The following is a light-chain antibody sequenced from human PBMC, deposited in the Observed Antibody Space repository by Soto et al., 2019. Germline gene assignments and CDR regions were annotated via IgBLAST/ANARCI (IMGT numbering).Light chain of an antibody. Sequence: EIVLTHSPGTLDLSPGERATLSPSASQSVSSSYLAWYQQKPGQAPRLLIYGASSRATGIPDRFSGSGSGTDFTLTISRLEPEDFAVYYCQQYGSSPPITFGQGTRLEIK. V-gene: IGKV3-20*01. CDR1: QSVSSSY. CDR3: QQYGSSPPIT. J-gene: IGKJ5*01. CDR2: GAS.